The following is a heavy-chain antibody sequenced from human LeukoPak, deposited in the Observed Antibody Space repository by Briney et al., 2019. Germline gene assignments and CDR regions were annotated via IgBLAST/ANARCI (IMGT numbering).Heavy chain of an antibody. CDR2: IIPIFGTA. CDR1: GGTFSSYA. D-gene: IGHD3-3*01. CDR3: ARASEYYDFWSGPDYYYYMDV. J-gene: IGHJ6*03. V-gene: IGHV1-69*05. Sequence: ASVKVSCKASGGTFSSYAISWVRQAPGQGLEWMGGIIPIFGTANYAQKFQGRVMITTDESTSTAYMELSSLRSEDTAVYYCARASEYYDFWSGPDYYYYMDVWGKGTTVTVSS.